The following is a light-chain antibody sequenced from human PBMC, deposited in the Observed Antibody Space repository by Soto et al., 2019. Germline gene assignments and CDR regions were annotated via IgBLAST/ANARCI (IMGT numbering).Light chain of an antibody. Sequence: DIQMTQSPSTLSASVGDRVTITCRASQSISSWLAWYQQKPGKAPKLLIYKASSLESGVPSRFSGSGSGTEFTLTISSLQPDDFATYYCQQYNSYSWTFAQGTEVEIK. J-gene: IGKJ1*01. V-gene: IGKV1-5*03. CDR1: QSISSW. CDR3: QQYNSYSWT. CDR2: KAS.